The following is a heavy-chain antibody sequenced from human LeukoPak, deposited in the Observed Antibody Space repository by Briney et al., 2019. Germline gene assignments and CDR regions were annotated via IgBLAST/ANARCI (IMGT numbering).Heavy chain of an antibody. J-gene: IGHJ4*02. CDR2: ISYDGGNK. V-gene: IGHV3-30*04. CDR3: AKGYRALGFDY. Sequence: PGGSLRLSCAASGFTFSSYAMHWVRQAPGKGLEWVAIISYDGGNKYYADSVKGRFTISRDNSKNALYLQMNSLRAEDTAVYYCAKGYRALGFDYWGQGTLVTVSS. CDR1: GFTFSSYA. D-gene: IGHD1-14*01.